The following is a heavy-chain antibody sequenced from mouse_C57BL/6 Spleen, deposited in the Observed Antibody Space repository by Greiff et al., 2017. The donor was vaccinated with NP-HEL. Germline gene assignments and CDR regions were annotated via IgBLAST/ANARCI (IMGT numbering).Heavy chain of an antibody. CDR2: IDPSDSYT. Sequence: VQLQQPGAELVMPGASVKLSCKASGYTFTSYWMHWVKQRPGQGLEWIGEIDPSDSYTNYNQKFKGKSTLTVDKSSSTAYMQLSSLTSEDSAVYYCAREGGYSHAMDYWGQGTSVTVSS. D-gene: IGHD2-3*01. CDR3: AREGGYSHAMDY. V-gene: IGHV1-69*01. J-gene: IGHJ4*01. CDR1: GYTFTSYW.